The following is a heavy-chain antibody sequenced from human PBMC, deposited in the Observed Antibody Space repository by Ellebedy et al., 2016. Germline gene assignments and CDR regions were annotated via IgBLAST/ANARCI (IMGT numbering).Heavy chain of an antibody. D-gene: IGHD3-22*01. Sequence: GESLKISXKGSGYNFPNYWIAWVRQMPGKGLEWMGIIYPGDSDTRYSPSFQGQVTISADKSISTAYLQWSSLKASDTAMYYCARRTYYYDSPSFDIWGQGTMVTVSS. CDR2: IYPGDSDT. CDR1: GYNFPNYW. CDR3: ARRTYYYDSPSFDI. V-gene: IGHV5-51*01. J-gene: IGHJ3*02.